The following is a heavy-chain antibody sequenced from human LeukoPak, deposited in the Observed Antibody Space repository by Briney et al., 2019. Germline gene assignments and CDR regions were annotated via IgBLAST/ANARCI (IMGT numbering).Heavy chain of an antibody. CDR3: AEGGGKPFDY. Sequence: GGSLRLSCAASGFTLRSYAMRGVGQAPGKGVDWVSDISVCGCSTYYAYSVKGRFTISRDNSKNTLYLQMNSLRAEDTAVYYCAEGGGKPFDYWGQGTLVTVSS. J-gene: IGHJ4*02. V-gene: IGHV3-23*01. CDR2: ISVCGCST. CDR1: GFTLRSYA. D-gene: IGHD3-16*01.